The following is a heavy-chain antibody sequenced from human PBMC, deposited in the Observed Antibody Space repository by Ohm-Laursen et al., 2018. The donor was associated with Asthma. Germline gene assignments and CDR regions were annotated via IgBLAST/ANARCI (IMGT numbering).Heavy chain of an antibody. CDR1: GFTFSNYG. D-gene: IGHD2-2*01. CDR3: ARELADIVVVPADGGHYYYGMDV. Sequence: SLRLSCSASGFTFSNYGMHWVRPAPGKGLAWVAVISHDGRNKYYAYSVKGRFTISRDNYKNTLYLQMNSLRAEDTAVYYLARELADIVVVPADGGHYYYGMDVWGQGTTVTVSS. CDR2: ISHDGRNK. V-gene: IGHV3-30*03. J-gene: IGHJ6*02.